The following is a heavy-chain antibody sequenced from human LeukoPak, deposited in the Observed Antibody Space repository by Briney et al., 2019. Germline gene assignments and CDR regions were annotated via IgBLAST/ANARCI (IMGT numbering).Heavy chain of an antibody. J-gene: IGHJ4*02. D-gene: IGHD1-26*01. CDR2: ISYDGSNK. Sequence: PGGSLRLSCAASGFIFSTHSMFWVRQAPGKGLEWVAVISYDGSNKNYADSVKGRFTISRDNSKNTLYLLMDSLRTDDTAMYYCARAPWGVGATPPYWGQGTLVTVSS. CDR3: ARAPWGVGATPPY. V-gene: IGHV3-30-3*01. CDR1: GFIFSTHS.